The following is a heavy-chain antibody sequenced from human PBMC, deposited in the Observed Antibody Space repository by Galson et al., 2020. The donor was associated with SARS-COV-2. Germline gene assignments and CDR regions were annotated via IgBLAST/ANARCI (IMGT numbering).Heavy chain of an antibody. V-gene: IGHV4-31*03. CDR3: ARDELRAMAGSYYYYYGMDV. CDR1: GGSISSGGYY. CDR2: IYYSGST. Sequence: SETLSLTCTVSGGSISSGGYYWSWIRQHPGKGLEWIGYIYYSGSTYYNPSLKSRVTISVDTSKNQFSLKLSSVTAADTAVYYCARDELRAMAGSYYYYYGMDVWGQGTTVTVSS. J-gene: IGHJ6*02. D-gene: IGHD5-18*01.